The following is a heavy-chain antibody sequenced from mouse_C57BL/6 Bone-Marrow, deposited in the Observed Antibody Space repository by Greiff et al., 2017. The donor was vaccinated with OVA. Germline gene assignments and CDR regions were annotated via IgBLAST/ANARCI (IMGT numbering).Heavy chain of an antibody. CDR2: ILPGSGST. Sequence: QVQLQQSGAELVRPGTSVKVSCKASGYAFTNYLIEWVKQRPGHGLEWIGEILPGSGSTNYNEKFKGKATFTADTSSNTAYMQLSSLTTEDSAIYYCARGSSADYWGQGTTLTVSS. D-gene: IGHD3-2*02. J-gene: IGHJ2*01. CDR3: ARGSSADY. V-gene: IGHV1-54*02. CDR1: GYAFTNYL.